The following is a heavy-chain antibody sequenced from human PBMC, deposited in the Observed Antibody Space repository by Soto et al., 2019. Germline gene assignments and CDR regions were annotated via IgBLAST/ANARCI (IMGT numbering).Heavy chain of an antibody. CDR1: GGSISSGGYS. CDR2: IFPSGST. CDR3: ARAGGSGSPDWYFDL. Sequence: QLQLQESGSGLVKPSQTLSLTCAVSGGSISSGGYSWSWIRQPPGKGLEWIGYIFPSGSTYYNPSLKRRVPISIDNSKNQFSLRLTSVTAADTAVYYCARAGGSGSPDWYFDLWGRGTLVTVSS. J-gene: IGHJ2*01. D-gene: IGHD1-26*01. V-gene: IGHV4-30-2*01.